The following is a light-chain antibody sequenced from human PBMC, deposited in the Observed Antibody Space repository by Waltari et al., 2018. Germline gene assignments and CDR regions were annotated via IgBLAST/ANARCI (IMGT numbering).Light chain of an antibody. CDR1: SSNLGSNY. CDR3: ASWDDSHYV. V-gene: IGLV1-47*01. J-gene: IGLJ1*01. CDR2: RNN. Sequence: QSVLTQPPSASGTPGQRVGISCSGSSSNLGSNYLYWYQQPPGTAPKLLIYRNNQRPSGVPDRFSAYKYGTSASLAISGLRSEDEAVYYCASWDDSHYVFGTGTKVTVL.